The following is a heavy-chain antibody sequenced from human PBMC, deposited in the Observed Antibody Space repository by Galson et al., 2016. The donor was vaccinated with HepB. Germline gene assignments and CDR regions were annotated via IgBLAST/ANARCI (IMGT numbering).Heavy chain of an antibody. CDR1: GFTFSSFA. CDR2: VSGSGDST. D-gene: IGHD2-15*01. J-gene: IGHJ3*02. CDR3: AKGLGVEAGDGFDM. Sequence: SLRLSCAASGFTFSSFAMNWVRQAPGKGLQWVSAVSGSGDSTYYAGSVKGRFTISRDNSKNTLFLQMNSLRAGDTAAYFCAKGLGVEAGDGFDMWGQGTMATVSS. V-gene: IGHV3-23*01.